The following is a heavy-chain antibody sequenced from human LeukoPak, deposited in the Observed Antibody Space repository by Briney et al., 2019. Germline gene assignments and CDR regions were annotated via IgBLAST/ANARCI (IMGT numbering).Heavy chain of an antibody. V-gene: IGHV1-18*01. CDR3: ARAEPVQLELDAFDI. Sequence: ASVKVSCKASGYTFTSYGISWVRQAPGQGLEWMGWISAYNGNTNYAQKLQGRVTMTTDTSTSTAYMELRSLRSDDTAVYYCARAEPVQLELDAFDIWGQGTMVTVSS. CDR1: GYTFTSYG. D-gene: IGHD1-1*01. CDR2: ISAYNGNT. J-gene: IGHJ3*02.